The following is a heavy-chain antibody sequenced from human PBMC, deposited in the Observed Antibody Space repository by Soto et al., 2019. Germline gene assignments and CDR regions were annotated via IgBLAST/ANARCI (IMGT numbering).Heavy chain of an antibody. Sequence: EASVKVSCKASGGTFSSYAISWVRQAPGQGLEWMGGIIPIFGTANYAQKFQGRVTITADESTSTAYMELSSLRSEDTAVYYCARAGEYYYDSSGYSLVCGFDPWGQGTLVTVSS. CDR3: ARAGEYYYDSSGYSLVCGFDP. CDR1: GGTFSSYA. D-gene: IGHD3-22*01. V-gene: IGHV1-69*13. J-gene: IGHJ5*02. CDR2: IIPIFGTA.